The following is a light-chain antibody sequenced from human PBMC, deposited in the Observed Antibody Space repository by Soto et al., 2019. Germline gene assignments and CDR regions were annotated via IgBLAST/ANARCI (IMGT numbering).Light chain of an antibody. CDR1: QDISNY. CDR2: DAS. J-gene: IGKJ2*01. Sequence: DIQMTQSPSSLSASVGDRVTITCQASQDISNYLNWYQQKPGKAPKLLIYDASNLKTGVQSRFSGSGSGTDFTFTISSLQPEDIATYYCQQYDNLLPYAFGQGTKLEIK. V-gene: IGKV1-33*01. CDR3: QQYDNLLPYA.